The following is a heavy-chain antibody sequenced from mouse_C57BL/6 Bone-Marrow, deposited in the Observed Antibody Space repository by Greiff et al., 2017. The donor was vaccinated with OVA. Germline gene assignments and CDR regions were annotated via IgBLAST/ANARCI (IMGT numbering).Heavy chain of an antibody. J-gene: IGHJ3*01. CDR2: ISSGSSTI. V-gene: IGHV5-17*01. CDR3: AMPYYDGSGWFAY. Sequence: EVKLVESGGGLVKPGGSLKLSCAASGFTFSDYGMHWVRQAPEKGLEWVAYISSGSSTIYYEDTVKGRFTISRDNAKNTLFLQWTILRSEDTAMYYCAMPYYDGSGWFAYWGQGTLVTVSA. CDR1: GFTFSDYG. D-gene: IGHD1-1*01.